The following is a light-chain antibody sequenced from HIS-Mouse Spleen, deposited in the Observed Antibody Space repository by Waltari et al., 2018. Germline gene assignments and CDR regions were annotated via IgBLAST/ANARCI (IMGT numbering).Light chain of an antibody. V-gene: IGLV2-11*01. CDR2: DVS. CDR1: SRDVCGYNN. CDR3: CSYAGSYTYV. Sequence: QSALTQPRSVSGSPGQSVTISCTGTSRDVCGYNNVSWYHQHPGKAPKLMIYDVSKRPSGVPDRFSGSKSGNTASLTISGLQAEDEADYYCCSYAGSYTYVFGTGTKVTVL. J-gene: IGLJ1*01.